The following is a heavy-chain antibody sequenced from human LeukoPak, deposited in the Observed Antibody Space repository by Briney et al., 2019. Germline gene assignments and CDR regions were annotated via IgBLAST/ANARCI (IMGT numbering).Heavy chain of an antibody. V-gene: IGHV4-39*01. D-gene: IGHD3-22*01. Sequence: PSETLSLTCTVSGASISGNSFYWGWVRQPPGKGLEWIGNIYYTGITYYNPSLKSRVTISVDTSKNQFSLRLNSVTAADTTIYYCASPGITTFDYWGQGTLVTVSS. J-gene: IGHJ4*02. CDR1: GASISGNSFY. CDR2: IYYTGIT. CDR3: ASPGITTFDY.